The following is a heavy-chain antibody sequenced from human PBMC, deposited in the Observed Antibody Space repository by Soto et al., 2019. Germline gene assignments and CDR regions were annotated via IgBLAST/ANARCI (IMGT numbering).Heavy chain of an antibody. CDR2: INPNSGGT. J-gene: IGHJ6*02. V-gene: IGHV1-2*02. Sequence: GASVKVSCKASGYTFTGYYMHWVRQAPGQGLEWMGWINPNSGGTNYAQNLQGRVTLTTDTSTSTAYMELRSLRSNDTAIYYCAMVDVYVTPSPQDVWGQATTVTSP. CDR3: AMVDVYVTPSPQDV. D-gene: IGHD3-16*01. CDR1: GYTFTGYY.